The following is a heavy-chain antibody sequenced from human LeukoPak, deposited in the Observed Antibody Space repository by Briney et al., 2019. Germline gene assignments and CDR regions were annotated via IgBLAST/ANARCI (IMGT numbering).Heavy chain of an antibody. CDR3: ARGPTYYYGSGSYGYYFDY. Sequence: SETLSLTCAVYDGSFSGYYWSWIRQPPGKGLEWIGEINHSGSTNYNPSLKSRVTISVDTSKNQFSLKLSSVTAADTAVYYCARGPTYYYGSGSYGYYFDYWGQGTLVTVSS. CDR1: DGSFSGYY. V-gene: IGHV4-34*01. J-gene: IGHJ4*02. CDR2: INHSGST. D-gene: IGHD3-10*01.